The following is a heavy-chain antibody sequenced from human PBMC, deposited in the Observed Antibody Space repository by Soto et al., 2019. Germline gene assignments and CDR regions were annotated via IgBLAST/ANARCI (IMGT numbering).Heavy chain of an antibody. J-gene: IGHJ4*02. CDR1: GGSISSGDYH. CDR3: AREPYHNDDSGFYDY. V-gene: IGHV4-30-4*01. CDR2: IYYSGTT. Sequence: QVQLQESGPGLVKPSQTLSLTCTVSGGSISSGDYHWNWIRQPPGKGLEWIGNIYYSGTTYYNPSVKSRVTMSVDTPNNQFSLRLTSVAAADTAVYYCAREPYHNDDSGFYDYWGLGSLVTVSS. D-gene: IGHD3-22*01.